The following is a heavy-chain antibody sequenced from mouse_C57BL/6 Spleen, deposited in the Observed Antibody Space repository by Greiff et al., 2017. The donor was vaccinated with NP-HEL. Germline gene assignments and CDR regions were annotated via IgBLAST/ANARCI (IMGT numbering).Heavy chain of an antibody. Sequence: VQLQQSGAELVKPGASVKLSCTASGFNIKDYYMHWVKQRPEQGLEWIGRIDPEDGETKYVPKFQGKATITADTSSNTAYLQLSSLTSEDTAVYYCARGYSNYVGWFAYWGQGTLVTVSA. CDR1: GFNIKDYY. J-gene: IGHJ3*01. CDR3: ARGYSNYVGWFAY. CDR2: IDPEDGET. D-gene: IGHD2-5*01. V-gene: IGHV14-2*01.